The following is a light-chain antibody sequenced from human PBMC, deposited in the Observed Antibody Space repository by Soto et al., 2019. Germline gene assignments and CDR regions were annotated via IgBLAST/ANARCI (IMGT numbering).Light chain of an antibody. CDR3: QQYADSPIT. Sequence: EIVLPESPGTLSLSPGGRATLACRASQSVSSSYLAWYQQRPGQAPRLLLYGVSSRATGIPDRFSGSGSGTDFTLAISRVEPEDFAVYLCQQYADSPITFGQGTRLEIK. CDR1: QSVSSSY. V-gene: IGKV3-20*01. J-gene: IGKJ5*01. CDR2: GVS.